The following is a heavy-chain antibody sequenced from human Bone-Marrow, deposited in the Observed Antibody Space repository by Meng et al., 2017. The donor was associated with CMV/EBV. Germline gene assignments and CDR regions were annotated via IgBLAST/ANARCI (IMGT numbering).Heavy chain of an antibody. D-gene: IGHD2-2*01. CDR3: VKDIECSSTSGYYYYGMDV. CDR2: IKEDGSEK. V-gene: IGHV3-7*03. Sequence: GESLKIPWAASGFQFSNYGMTWLRQAPGRGPEVVAHIKEDGSEKYFVASVKGRFTISRDNAKNSLYLQMNSLGAEDTALYYCVKDIECSSTSGYYYYGMDVWEHGTKVTVS. CDR1: GFQFSNYG. J-gene: IGHJ6*01.